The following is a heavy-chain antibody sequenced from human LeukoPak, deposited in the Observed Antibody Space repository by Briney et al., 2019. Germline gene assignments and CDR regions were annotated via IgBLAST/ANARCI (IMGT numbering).Heavy chain of an antibody. J-gene: IGHJ5*02. V-gene: IGHV4-38-2*01. CDR2: IYHSGST. D-gene: IGHD1-26*01. Sequence: SETLSLTCAVSGCSISSGYYWGWIRQPPGKGLEWIGSIYHSGSTYYNPSLKSRVTISVDTSKNQFSLKLSSVTAADTAVYYCARRSGSGSVAWFDPWGQGTLVTVSS. CDR1: GCSISSGYY. CDR3: ARRSGSGSVAWFDP.